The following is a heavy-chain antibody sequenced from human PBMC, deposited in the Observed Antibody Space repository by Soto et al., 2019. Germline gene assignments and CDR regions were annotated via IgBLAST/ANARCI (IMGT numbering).Heavy chain of an antibody. CDR3: ARLRIATINYNCXDP. D-gene: IGHD5-12*01. Sequence: SETRSLTCSVSGAALNSGNYYWSWIRQVPGKGLELIGHIYVTGAVEYNPSLRDRITISQDTSERQFSLNLRLVTDADTAVYYFARLRIATINYNCXDPWGQGTLVTXSX. J-gene: IGHJ5*02. V-gene: IGHV4-31*03. CDR2: IYVTGAV. CDR1: GAALNSGNYY.